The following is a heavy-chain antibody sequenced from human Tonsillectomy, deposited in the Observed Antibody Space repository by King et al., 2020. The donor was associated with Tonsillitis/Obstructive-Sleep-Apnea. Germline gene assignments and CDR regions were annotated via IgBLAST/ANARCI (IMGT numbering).Heavy chain of an antibody. V-gene: IGHV4-59*01. CDR1: GGSISSYY. Sequence: VQLQESGPGLVKPSETLSLTCTVSGGSISSYYWSWIRQPPGKGLEWIGYIYYSGSTNYNPSLKSRVTISVDTSKNQFSLKLSSVTAADTAVYYCAREGTYSGSPLGAFDIWGQGTMVTVSS. CDR3: AREGTYSGSPLGAFDI. D-gene: IGHD1-26*01. J-gene: IGHJ3*02. CDR2: IYYSGST.